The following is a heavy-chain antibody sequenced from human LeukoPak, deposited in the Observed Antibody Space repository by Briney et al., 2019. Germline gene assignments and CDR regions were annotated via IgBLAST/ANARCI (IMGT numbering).Heavy chain of an antibody. D-gene: IGHD3-22*01. CDR1: GYTFTGYY. V-gene: IGHV1-46*01. CDR2: INPSGGST. CDR3: ARDQASYYYDSSGSGGDAFDI. J-gene: IGHJ3*02. Sequence: GASVKVSCKASGYTFTGYYMHWVRQAPGQGLEWMGIINPSGGSTSYAQKFQGRVTMTRDTSTSTVYMELSSLRSEDTAVYYCARDQASYYYDSSGSGGDAFDIWGQGTMVTVSS.